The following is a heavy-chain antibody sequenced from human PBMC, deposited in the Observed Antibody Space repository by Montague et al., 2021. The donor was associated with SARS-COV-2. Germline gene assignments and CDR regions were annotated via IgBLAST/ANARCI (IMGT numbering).Heavy chain of an antibody. D-gene: IGHD3-22*01. CDR2: IYYRGST. V-gene: IGHV4-59*01. CDR3: AREDRRNWFDP. J-gene: IGHJ5*02. Sequence: SETLSLTCTVSGGSINSDYWSWIRQPPGKGLEWIGYIYYRGSTNYNPSLKRRVTISVDTSKNQFSLKLISVTAADTAVYYCAREDRRNWFDPWGQGILVTVSS. CDR1: GGSINSDY.